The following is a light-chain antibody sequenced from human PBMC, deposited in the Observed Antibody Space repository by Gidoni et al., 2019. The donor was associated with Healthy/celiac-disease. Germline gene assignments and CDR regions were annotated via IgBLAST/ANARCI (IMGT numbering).Light chain of an antibody. CDR3: QSRLT. CDR1: QSVLSSSNNKNY. CDR2: WAS. V-gene: IGKV4-1*01. J-gene: IGKJ4*01. Sequence: DIVMTQSPDSLAVSLGDRATINCKSSQSVLSSSNNKNYLNWYQQKAGQPPKLLFYWASTRESGVPDRFSGGGSGTDFTLTISSLQAEDVAVYYCQSRLTFGGGTKVEIK.